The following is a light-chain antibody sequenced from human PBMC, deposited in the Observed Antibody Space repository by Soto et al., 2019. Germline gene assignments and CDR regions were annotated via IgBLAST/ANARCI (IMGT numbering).Light chain of an antibody. CDR2: DAS. V-gene: IGKV1-33*01. J-gene: IGKJ2*01. Sequence: IQMTQSPSSLSASVGDRITITCQASQDISNRLNWYHQKPGKAPNLLIYDASNLAAGVPSGFSGSGSGTHLTFTISSLQPEDIGTYYCQKGVNVPYTFGQGTKLAIK. CDR3: QKGVNVPYT. CDR1: QDISNR.